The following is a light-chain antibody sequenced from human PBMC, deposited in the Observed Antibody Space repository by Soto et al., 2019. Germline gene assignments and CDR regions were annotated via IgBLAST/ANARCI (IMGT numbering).Light chain of an antibody. CDR3: SSYTSNSTPYV. J-gene: IGLJ1*01. CDR1: SSDVGGYNY. Sequence: QSVLTQPASVSGSPGQSITISCTGTSSDVGGYNYVSWYQQRPGKAPKLMIYDVTNRPSGVSNRFSGSKSGNTASLTISGLRNEDEADYSCSSYTSNSTPYVFGTGTKVTVL. CDR2: DVT. V-gene: IGLV2-14*01.